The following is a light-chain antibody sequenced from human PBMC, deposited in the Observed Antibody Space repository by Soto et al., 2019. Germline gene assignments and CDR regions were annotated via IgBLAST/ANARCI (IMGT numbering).Light chain of an antibody. CDR3: QQYGDSPT. V-gene: IGKV3-20*01. J-gene: IGKJ4*01. CDR1: QSVRSSY. Sequence: EIVLTQSPGTLSLSPGERATLSCRASQSVRSSYLAWYQQKPGQAPRLLIYGASSRATGIPDRYSGSGSGTDFSLTISRLGPEDLAVYYCQQYGDSPTFGGGTKVEIK. CDR2: GAS.